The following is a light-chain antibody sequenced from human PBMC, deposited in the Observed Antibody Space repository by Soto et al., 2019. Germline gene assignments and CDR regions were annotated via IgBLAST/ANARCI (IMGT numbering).Light chain of an antibody. CDR1: QSVSSN. J-gene: IGKJ2*01. CDR3: QQYNNWPYT. Sequence: EIVMTHSPATLSVSPGERATLSCRASQSVSSNLAWYQQKPGQAPRLLIYGASTRATCIPARFSGSGSGTEFTLTICSLQSEDLAAYSCQQYNNWPYTFGQGNKLEIK. V-gene: IGKV3-15*01. CDR2: GAS.